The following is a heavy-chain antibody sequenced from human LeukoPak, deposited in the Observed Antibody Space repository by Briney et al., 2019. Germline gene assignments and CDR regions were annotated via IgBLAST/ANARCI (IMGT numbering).Heavy chain of an antibody. V-gene: IGHV5-51*01. J-gene: IGHJ5*02. CDR2: IYPGDSDT. Sequence: GESLKISCKGSGYSFTSYWIGWVRQMPGKGLEWMGIIYPGDSDTRYTPSFQGPVTISADKSISTASLQWSSLKASDTAMYYCARAGILTGITQFDPWGQGTLVTVSS. CDR1: GYSFTSYW. CDR3: ARAGILTGITQFDP. D-gene: IGHD3-9*01.